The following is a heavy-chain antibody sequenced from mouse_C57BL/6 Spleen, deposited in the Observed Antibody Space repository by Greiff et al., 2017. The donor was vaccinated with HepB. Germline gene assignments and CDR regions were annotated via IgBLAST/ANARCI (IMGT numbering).Heavy chain of an antibody. CDR2: IRNKANGYTT. J-gene: IGHJ1*03. Sequence: EVQVVESGGGLVQPGGSLSLSCAASGFTFTDYYMSWVRQPPGKALEWLGFIRNKANGYTTEYSASVKGRFTISRDNSQSILYLQMNALRAEDSATYYCARQGRYFDVWGTGTTVTVSS. CDR3: ARQGRYFDV. CDR1: GFTFTDYY. V-gene: IGHV7-3*01.